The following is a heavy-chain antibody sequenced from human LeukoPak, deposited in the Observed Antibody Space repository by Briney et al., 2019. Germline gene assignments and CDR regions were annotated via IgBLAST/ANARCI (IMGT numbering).Heavy chain of an antibody. CDR2: IIPIFGTA. CDR3: ASRSSSWYSYDY. Sequence: SVKVSCKASGYTFTGYYMHWVRQAPGQGLEWMGGIIPIFGTANYAQKFQGRVTITTDESTSTAYMELSSLRSEDTAVYYCASRSSSWYSYDYWGQGTLVTVSS. D-gene: IGHD6-13*01. V-gene: IGHV1-69*05. J-gene: IGHJ4*02. CDR1: GYTFTGYY.